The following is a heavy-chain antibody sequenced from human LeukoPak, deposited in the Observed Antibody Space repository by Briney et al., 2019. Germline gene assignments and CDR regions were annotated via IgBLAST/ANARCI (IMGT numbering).Heavy chain of an antibody. CDR3: ARRTFGGVIKY. CDR1: GGSFSGYY. V-gene: IGHV4-34*01. J-gene: IGHJ4*02. D-gene: IGHD3-16*02. Sequence: SETLSLTCPVYGGSFSGYYCNWIRQPPGKGLEGIGEINHSGSTNCNPSLKSRVTISVDTSKNEFSLKKSSVTVADTAVYYCARRTFGGVIKYWGQGILVTVSS. CDR2: INHSGST.